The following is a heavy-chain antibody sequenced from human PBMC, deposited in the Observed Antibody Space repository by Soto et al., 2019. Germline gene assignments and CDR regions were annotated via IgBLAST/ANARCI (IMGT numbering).Heavy chain of an antibody. Sequence: QNTLKESGPTLVKPTQTLTLTCTFSGISLSTNGVSVGWVRQPPGTNLEWIAIVYWDGDKRYRPSLKNRLTITKETSKNQMFRTMTNMEPVDTATYYCTLRQSRIISGYDCAYFDYWGQGILLTVSS. CDR1: GISLSTNGVS. D-gene: IGHD5-12*01. CDR2: VYWDGDK. V-gene: IGHV2-5*02. J-gene: IGHJ4*02. CDR3: TLRQSRIISGYDCAYFDY.